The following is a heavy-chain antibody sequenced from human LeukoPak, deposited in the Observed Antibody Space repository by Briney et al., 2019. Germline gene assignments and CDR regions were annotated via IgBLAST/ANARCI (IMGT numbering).Heavy chain of an antibody. CDR1: GGSISSYY. V-gene: IGHV4-59*01. Sequence: SETLSLTCTVSGGSISSYYWSWIRQPPGKGREWIGYIYYSGSTNYNPSLKSRVTISVDTSKNQFSLKLSSVAAADTAVYYCARDGYSSSWYYFDNWGQGTLVTVSS. CDR3: ARDGYSSSWYYFDN. D-gene: IGHD6-13*01. CDR2: IYYSGST. J-gene: IGHJ4*02.